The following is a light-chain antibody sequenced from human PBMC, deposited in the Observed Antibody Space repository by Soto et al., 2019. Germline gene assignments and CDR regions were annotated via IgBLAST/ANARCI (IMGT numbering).Light chain of an antibody. Sequence: EIFMTHSPSTLSVAPGESATLSFSASHRVSIYLAWYQQKPGQAPSLLIYGVSTRANGVPARFSGSGSGTVFTLTISSLQSEDFAVYYCQQYNNWPLTFGGGTKVDIK. CDR2: GVS. V-gene: IGKV3-15*01. J-gene: IGKJ4*01. CDR3: QQYNNWPLT. CDR1: HRVSIY.